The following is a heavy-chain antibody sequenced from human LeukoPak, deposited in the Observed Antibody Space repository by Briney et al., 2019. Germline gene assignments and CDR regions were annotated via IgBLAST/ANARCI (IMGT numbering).Heavy chain of an antibody. V-gene: IGHV1-69*13. CDR3: ARGMTTVTPNDY. CDR1: GGTFSSYA. CDR2: IIPIFGTA. Sequence: SVKVSCKASGGTFSSYAISWVRQAPGQGLEWMGGIIPIFGTANYAQKFQGRVTITADESTSTAYMELSSLRSEDTAVYYCARGMTTVTPNDYWGQGTLVTVSS. J-gene: IGHJ4*02. D-gene: IGHD4-17*01.